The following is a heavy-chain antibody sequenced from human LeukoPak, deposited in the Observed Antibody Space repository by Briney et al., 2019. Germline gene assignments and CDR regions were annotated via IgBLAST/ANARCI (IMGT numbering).Heavy chain of an antibody. J-gene: IGHJ4*02. D-gene: IGHD2-2*01. CDR1: GYTFTNYA. Sequence: GASVKVSCKASGYTFTNYALNWVRQAPGQGLEWMGWINPNTGNPTYAQGFTRRFVFSLDTSVSTAYLQISSLKAEDTAVYYCTRDGWGSCGNTNCFDYWGQGTLVTVSS. V-gene: IGHV7-4-1*02. CDR2: INPNTGNP. CDR3: TRDGWGSCGNTNCFDY.